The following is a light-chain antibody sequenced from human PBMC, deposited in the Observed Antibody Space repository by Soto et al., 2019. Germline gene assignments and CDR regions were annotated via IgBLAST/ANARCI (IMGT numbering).Light chain of an antibody. J-gene: IGKJ2*01. CDR1: QSVGNN. V-gene: IGKV3-20*01. Sequence: EIVLTQSPATLSLSPGERATLSCRASQSVGNNLAWYQQKPGQAPGLLIYGASSRATGIPDRFSGSGSGTDFTLTISRLEPEDFAVYYCQQYGGSSYTFGQGTKVEIK. CDR2: GAS. CDR3: QQYGGSSYT.